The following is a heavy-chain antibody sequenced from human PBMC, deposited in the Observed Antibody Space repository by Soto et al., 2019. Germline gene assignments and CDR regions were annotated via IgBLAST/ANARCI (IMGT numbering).Heavy chain of an antibody. CDR1: GAYVRSYS. CDR2: VDTSGIT. D-gene: IGHD3-9*01. J-gene: IGHJ5*02. CDR3: ARARYFDWLAQEYNWFDP. Sequence: TSETLSLTCSVSGAYVRSYSWTWIRQAPRRGLEWIGEVDTSGITNYNPSLESRVTFSIDTSNSQFSLKLSSVTAADTALYYCARARYFDWLAQEYNWFDPWGQGTLVTVSS. V-gene: IGHV4-34*01.